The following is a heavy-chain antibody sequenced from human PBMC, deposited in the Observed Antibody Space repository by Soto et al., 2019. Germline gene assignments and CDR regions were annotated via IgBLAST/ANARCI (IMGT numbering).Heavy chain of an antibody. V-gene: IGHV3-30*18. CDR3: AKDRVRYYYYYGMDV. CDR1: GFTFSSYG. Sequence: QVQLVESGGGVVQPGRSLRLSCAASGFTFSSYGMHWVRQAPGKGLEWVAVISYDGSNKYYADSVKGRFTISRDNSKNTLYLQMNSLRAEDTAVYYCAKDRVRYYYYYGMDVW. D-gene: IGHD6-13*01. J-gene: IGHJ6*01. CDR2: ISYDGSNK.